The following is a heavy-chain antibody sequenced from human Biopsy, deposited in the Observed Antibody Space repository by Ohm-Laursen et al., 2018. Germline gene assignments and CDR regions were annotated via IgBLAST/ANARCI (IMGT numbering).Heavy chain of an antibody. V-gene: IGHV3-23*01. CDR1: GFTFPSFT. Sequence: LPLTCAVSGFTFPSFTMSWVRQAPGQGLQWVSGISGSGGNTYYADSARGRFNISRDNSKSRLYLQMTGLRAEDSALYYCAKDPDFWRGGEGDFWGRGTLVTVSS. J-gene: IGHJ4*02. D-gene: IGHD3-3*01. CDR2: ISGSGGNT. CDR3: AKDPDFWRGGEGDF.